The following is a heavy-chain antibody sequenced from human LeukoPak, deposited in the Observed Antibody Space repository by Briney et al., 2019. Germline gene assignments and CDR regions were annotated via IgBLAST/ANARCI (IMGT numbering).Heavy chain of an antibody. Sequence: GASVKVSCKASGYTFTRYYMHWVRQATVQGLEWMGWINPHSGGTTYAQKFHGRVAMTRDTSIRTAYMQLSRLRSDDTAVYYCASARCSGGSCYSEIDYWGQGTLVTVSS. J-gene: IGHJ4*02. CDR1: GYTFTRYY. CDR2: INPHSGGT. D-gene: IGHD2-15*01. V-gene: IGHV1-2*02. CDR3: ASARCSGGSCYSEIDY.